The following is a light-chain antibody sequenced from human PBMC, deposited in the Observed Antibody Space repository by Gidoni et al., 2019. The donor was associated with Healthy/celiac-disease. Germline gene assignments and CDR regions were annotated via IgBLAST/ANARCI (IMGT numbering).Light chain of an antibody. CDR1: QSVSSN. Sequence: EIVLTQSPATLSVSPGERATLPCRASQSVSSNLAWYQQKPGPAPRLLIYGASTRVTGSPARFSGSGSGREFTLTISSLQSEDFAVYYCQQYNNWPPLNFGGXTKVEIK. J-gene: IGKJ4*01. CDR3: QQYNNWPPLN. V-gene: IGKV3D-15*01. CDR2: GAS.